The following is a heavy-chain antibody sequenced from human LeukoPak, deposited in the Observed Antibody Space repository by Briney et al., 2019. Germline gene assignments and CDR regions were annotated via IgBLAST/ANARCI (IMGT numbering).Heavy chain of an antibody. CDR1: GGSFSGYY. J-gene: IGHJ3*02. CDR3: ARNTRYAFDI. D-gene: IGHD1/OR15-1a*01. Sequence: SETLSLTCAVYGGSFSGYYWSWIRQPPGKGLEWIGEINHRGSTNYNPSLKSRVTISVDTSKNQFSLKLSSVTAADTAVYYCARNTRYAFDIWGQGTMVTVSS. V-gene: IGHV4-34*01. CDR2: INHRGST.